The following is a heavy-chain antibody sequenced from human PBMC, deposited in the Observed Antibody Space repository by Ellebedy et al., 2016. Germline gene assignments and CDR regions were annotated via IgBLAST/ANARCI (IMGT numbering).Heavy chain of an antibody. CDR2: ISAYNGNT. CDR3: AKTSGWGYGEN. J-gene: IGHJ4*02. D-gene: IGHD3-10*01. V-gene: IGHV1-18*01. Sequence: ASVKVSCXASGYTFTSYGISWVRQAPGQGLECMGWISAYNGNTNYAQKLQGRVSMTTDTSTSTAYMDLRSLRSDDTAMYYCAKTSGWGYGENWGQGTLVTVSS. CDR1: GYTFTSYG.